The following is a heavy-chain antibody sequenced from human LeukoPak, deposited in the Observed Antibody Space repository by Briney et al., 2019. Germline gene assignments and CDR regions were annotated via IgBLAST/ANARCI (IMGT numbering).Heavy chain of an antibody. CDR2: INWNGGST. V-gene: IGHV3-20*04. J-gene: IGHJ4*02. D-gene: IGHD1-7*01. CDR3: ARFREGTTHFDY. CDR1: GFTFDDYG. Sequence: PGGSLRLSCAASGFTFDDYGMTWVRQAPGKGLEWVSGINWNGGSTGYGDSVKGRFTISGDNTKNSLYLQMNSLRAEDTALFYCARFREGTTHFDYWGQGTLVTVSS.